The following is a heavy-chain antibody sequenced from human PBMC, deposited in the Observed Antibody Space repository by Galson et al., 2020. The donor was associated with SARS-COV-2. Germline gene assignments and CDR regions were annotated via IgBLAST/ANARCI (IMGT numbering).Heavy chain of an antibody. D-gene: IGHD2-8*01. CDR3: AKDVGGSRVLITAARKSDENWLDP. V-gene: IGHV3-23*01. Sequence: GESLKISCAASGFTFSTYVMSWVRLAPGRGPEWVSTIDSSVYNTYYAGSVRGRFTIFRDNSKSTLYLQMDSLSVEDTATYYCAKDVGGSRVLITAARKSDENWLDPWGQGTLVTVSS. CDR2: IDSSVYNT. CDR1: GFTFSTYV. J-gene: IGHJ5*02.